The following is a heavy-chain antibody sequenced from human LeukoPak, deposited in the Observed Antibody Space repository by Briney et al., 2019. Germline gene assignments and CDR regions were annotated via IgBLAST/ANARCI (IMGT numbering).Heavy chain of an antibody. J-gene: IGHJ6*03. Sequence: PSETLSLTCTVSGGSISSSSYYWGWIRQPPGKGLEWIGYIYYSGSTYYNPSLKSRVTISVDTSKNQFSLKLSSVTAADTAVYYCARDRGSFGSGSYYVYYYYYMDVWGKGTTVTVSS. V-gene: IGHV4-30-4*08. D-gene: IGHD3-10*01. CDR2: IYYSGST. CDR3: ARDRGSFGSGSYYVYYYYYMDV. CDR1: GGSISSSSYY.